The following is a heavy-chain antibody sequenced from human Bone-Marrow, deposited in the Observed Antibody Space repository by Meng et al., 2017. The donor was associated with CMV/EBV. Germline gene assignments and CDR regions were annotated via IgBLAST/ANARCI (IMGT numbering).Heavy chain of an antibody. CDR1: GGSFSGYY. J-gene: IGHJ6*02. Sequence: SETLSLTCAVYGGSFSGYYWSWIRQPPGKGLEWIGEINHSGSTNYNPSLKSRVTISVDTSKNQFSLKLSSVTAADTAVYYCARGPRFGYQSHYYYHYGMDVWGQGTTVTVSS. V-gene: IGHV4-34*01. CDR2: INHSGST. D-gene: IGHD3-10*01. CDR3: ARGPRFGYQSHYYYHYGMDV.